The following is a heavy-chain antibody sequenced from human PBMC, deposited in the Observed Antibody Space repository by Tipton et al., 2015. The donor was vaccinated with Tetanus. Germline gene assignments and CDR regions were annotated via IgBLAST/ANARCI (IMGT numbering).Heavy chain of an antibody. D-gene: IGHD4-17*01. V-gene: IGHV4-4*07. Sequence: TLSLTCTVSGGSISSYYWSWIRQPAGKGLEWIGRIYTSGSTNYNPSLKSRVTMSVDTSKNQFSLKLSSVTAADTAVYYCARDRGDGDYYYFDYWGQGTLVTVSS. CDR2: IYTSGST. J-gene: IGHJ4*02. CDR1: GGSISSYY. CDR3: ARDRGDGDYYYFDY.